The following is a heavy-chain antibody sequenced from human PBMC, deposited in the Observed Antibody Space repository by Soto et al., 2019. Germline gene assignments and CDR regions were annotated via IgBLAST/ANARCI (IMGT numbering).Heavy chain of an antibody. CDR2: IIPIFGTA. CDR1: GGTFSSYA. J-gene: IGHJ6*02. Sequence: QVQLVQAGAEVKKPGSSVKVSCKASGGTFSSYAISWVRQAPGQGLEWMGGIIPIFGTANYAQKFQGRVTITADEATSTAYMELSSLRSEDTAVYYCARESENNWIEDTYYYYDMDVWGQGTTVTVSS. V-gene: IGHV1-69*01. D-gene: IGHD1-20*01. CDR3: ARESENNWIEDTYYYYDMDV.